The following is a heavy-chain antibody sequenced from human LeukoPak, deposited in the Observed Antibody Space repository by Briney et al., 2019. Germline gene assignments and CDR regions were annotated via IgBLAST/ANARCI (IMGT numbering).Heavy chain of an antibody. V-gene: IGHV3-23*01. J-gene: IGHJ6*02. CDR1: GFTFSSYA. D-gene: IGHD3-10*01. Sequence: PGGSLRLSCAASGFTFSSYAMSWVRQAPGKGLEWVSSIGGSGGSAYYADSVKGRFTISRDNSKNTLYLQMNSLRAEDTAVYYCARDVVLHGMDVWGQGTTVTVSS. CDR3: ARDVVLHGMDV. CDR2: IGGSGGSA.